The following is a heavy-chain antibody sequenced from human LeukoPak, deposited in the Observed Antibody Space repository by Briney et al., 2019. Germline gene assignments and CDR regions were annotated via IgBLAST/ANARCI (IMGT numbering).Heavy chain of an antibody. CDR1: GGSISSYY. CDR2: IYYSGST. CDR3: AREGSYSSSWYSEPYFDY. J-gene: IGHJ4*02. D-gene: IGHD6-13*01. V-gene: IGHV4-59*01. Sequence: SETLSLTCTVSGGSISSYYWSWVRQPPGKGLEWIGYIYYSGSTNYNPSLKSRVTISVDTSKNQFSLELSSVTAADTAVYYCAREGSYSSSWYSEPYFDYWGQGTLVTVSS.